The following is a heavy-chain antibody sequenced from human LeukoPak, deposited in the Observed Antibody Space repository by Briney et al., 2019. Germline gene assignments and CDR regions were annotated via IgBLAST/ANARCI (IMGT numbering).Heavy chain of an antibody. CDR1: GFTFSSYA. CDR2: ISGGGGST. CDR3: AKVGSAIDY. Sequence: GGSLRLSCAASGFTFSSYAMSWVRQAPGKGLEWVSLISGGGGSTYYAASVKGRLTISRDDSKNTLFLQMKSLRADDTAVYYCAKVGSAIDYWGPGSLVTVSS. J-gene: IGHJ4*02. V-gene: IGHV3-23*01. D-gene: IGHD6-19*01.